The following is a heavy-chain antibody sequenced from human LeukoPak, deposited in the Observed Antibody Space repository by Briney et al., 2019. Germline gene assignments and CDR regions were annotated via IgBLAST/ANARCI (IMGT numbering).Heavy chain of an antibody. CDR2: ISSSSSYI. Sequence: GGSLRLSSTASGFTFSSYSMNWVRQAPGKGLEWVSSISSSSSYIYYADSVKGRFTISRDNAKNSLYLQMNSLRAEDTAVYYCASDPYSNYLGLNWFDPWGQGTLVTVSS. CDR1: GFTFSSYS. D-gene: IGHD4-11*01. CDR3: ASDPYSNYLGLNWFDP. V-gene: IGHV3-21*01. J-gene: IGHJ5*02.